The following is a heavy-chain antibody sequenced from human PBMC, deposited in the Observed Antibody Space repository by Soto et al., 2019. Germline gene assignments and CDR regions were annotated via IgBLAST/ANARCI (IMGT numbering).Heavy chain of an antibody. J-gene: IGHJ4*02. CDR2: IYTSGST. CDR1: GNCISGYY. V-gene: IGHV4-4*07. CDR3: VTTSSWFRGFYCDC. D-gene: IGHD6-13*01. Sequence: SVTLSLTCTVSGNCISGYYWSWVRQPAGKGLDWIGRIYTSGSTSYNPSLESRVTMSLDTSKNQLSLKLTSVTAADTAVYCCVTTSSWFRGFYCDCWGQGTRVTVSS.